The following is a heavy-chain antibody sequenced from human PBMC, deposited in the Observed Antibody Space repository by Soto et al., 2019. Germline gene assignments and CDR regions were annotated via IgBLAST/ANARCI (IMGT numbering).Heavy chain of an antibody. CDR2: INVGNGNT. CDR1: GYTFTNYA. CDR3: ARRGDGMDV. D-gene: IGHD3-10*01. Sequence: QVPLVQSGAEEKKPGASVKVSFKASGYTFTNYAIHWVRQAPGQRLEWMGWINVGNGNTKYSQKFQGRVTFTRDTSASTADMELSSLRSEDTAVYYCARRGDGMDVWGQGTTVTVYS. V-gene: IGHV1-3*05. J-gene: IGHJ6*02.